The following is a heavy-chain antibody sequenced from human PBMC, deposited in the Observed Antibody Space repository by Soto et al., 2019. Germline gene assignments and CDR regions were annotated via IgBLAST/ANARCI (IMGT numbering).Heavy chain of an antibody. V-gene: IGHV4-34*01. CDR3: ARLTPGYSSGWFIDY. CDR1: GGSFSGYY. Sequence: SETLSLTCAVYGGSFSGYYWSWIRQPPGKGLEWIGEIYHSGSTYYNPSPKSRVTISVDTSKNQFSLKLSSVTAADTAVYYCARLTPGYSSGWFIDYWGQGTLVTVSS. D-gene: IGHD6-19*01. J-gene: IGHJ4*02. CDR2: IYHSGST.